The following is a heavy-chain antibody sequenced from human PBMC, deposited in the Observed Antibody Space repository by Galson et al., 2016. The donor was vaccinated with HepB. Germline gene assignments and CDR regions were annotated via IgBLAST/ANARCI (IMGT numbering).Heavy chain of an antibody. Sequence: SVKVSCKVSGHILTEISMHWVRQAPGQGLEWMGIINPSGGSTTYAQKFQGRVTMTRDTSTSTVYMELSRLKSEDTAVYYCARLAMLGRRLDYYFDYWGQGTLVTVSS. D-gene: IGHD2-8*01. V-gene: IGHV1-46*01. CDR3: ARLAMLGRRLDYYFDY. CDR1: GHILTEIS. CDR2: INPSGGST. J-gene: IGHJ4*02.